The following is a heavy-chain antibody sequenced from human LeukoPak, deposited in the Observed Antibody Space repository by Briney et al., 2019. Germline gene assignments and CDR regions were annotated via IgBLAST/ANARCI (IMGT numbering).Heavy chain of an antibody. CDR1: GGSISSYY. CDR2: IYDSGST. V-gene: IGHV4-59*01. J-gene: IGHJ4*02. CDR3: AVYCSGGCYSGLV. D-gene: IGHD2-21*02. Sequence: SETLSLTCTVSGGSISSYYWSWIRQPPGKGLGWIGYIYDSGSTKYNPSLKSRVTISVDTSKKQFSLKLSSVTAADTAVYYCAVYCSGGCYSGLVWGQGTLVTVSS.